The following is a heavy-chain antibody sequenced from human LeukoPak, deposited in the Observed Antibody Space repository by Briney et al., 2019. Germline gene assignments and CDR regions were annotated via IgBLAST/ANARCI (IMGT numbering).Heavy chain of an antibody. CDR2: TYKRGST. J-gene: IGHJ6*03. V-gene: IGHV4-30-4*08. CDR1: GGSISSGDYY. Sequence: SQTLSLTCTVSGGSISSGDYYWSWFRQSPGKGLEWIAYTYKRGSTYSNPSLKSRVSMSVDTSENHFSLNLTSVTAADTAVYYCARNHYDPPYYYYIDVWGAGTTVTVSS. CDR3: ARNHYDPPYYYYIDV. D-gene: IGHD5-12*01.